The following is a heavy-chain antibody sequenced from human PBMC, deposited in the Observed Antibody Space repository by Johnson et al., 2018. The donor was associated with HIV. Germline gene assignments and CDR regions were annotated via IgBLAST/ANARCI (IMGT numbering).Heavy chain of an antibody. CDR3: AREGPSERAGFDI. CDR2: IYSGGST. J-gene: IGHJ3*02. V-gene: IGHV3-66*01. Sequence: EMQLVESGGGLVQPGGSLRLSCAASGFTVSSNYMSWVRQAPGKGLEWVSVIYSGGSTYYADSVKGRFTISRDNSKNTLYLQMNSLRAEDTAVYYCAREGPSERAGFDIWGQGTMVTVSS. CDR1: GFTVSSNY.